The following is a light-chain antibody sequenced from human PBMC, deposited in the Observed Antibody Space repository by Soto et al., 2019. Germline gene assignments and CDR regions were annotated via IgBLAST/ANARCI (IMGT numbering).Light chain of an antibody. CDR2: DAS. J-gene: IGKJ4*01. V-gene: IGKV1-5*01. CDR3: QQYNSYSLT. CDR1: QGLSRW. Sequence: DIQMTQSPSTLSASVGDRVTITCRASQGLSRWLAWYQQKPGKAPKLLIYDASTLRSGVPPRFSGSGSGTDFTLTISSLQPDDFATYYCQQYNSYSLTFGGGTKVEIK.